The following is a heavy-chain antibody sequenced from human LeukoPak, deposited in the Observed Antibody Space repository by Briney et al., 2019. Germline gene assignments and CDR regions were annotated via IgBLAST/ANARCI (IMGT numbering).Heavy chain of an antibody. V-gene: IGHV4-39*07. CDR1: GGSISGSDLY. CDR3: ASRRDYCGGDCYTYEENQQKYFQH. Sequence: SETLSLTCTVSGGSISGSDLYWGWIRQLPGKGLEWIGEINHSGSTNYNPSLKSRVTISVDTSKNQFSLKLSSVTAADTAVYYCASRRDYCGGDCYTYEENQQKYFQHWGQGTLVTVSS. D-gene: IGHD2-21*02. J-gene: IGHJ1*01. CDR2: INHSGST.